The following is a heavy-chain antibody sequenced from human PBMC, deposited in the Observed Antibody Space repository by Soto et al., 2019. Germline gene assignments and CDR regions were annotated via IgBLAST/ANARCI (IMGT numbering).Heavy chain of an antibody. CDR1: GYTFTNYA. D-gene: IGHD2-21*02. J-gene: IGHJ3*02. CDR2: INAGNGNT. V-gene: IGHV1-3*01. Sequence: QVQLVQSGAEVKKSGASVKVSCKASGYTFTNYAMHWVRQAPGQRLEWMGWINAGNGNTKYSQQFQGRVTITRDTSASTAYMELCSLRSEDTAVYYCARAAYCGSDSCSDAFDIWGQGTVVTVSS. CDR3: ARAAYCGSDSCSDAFDI.